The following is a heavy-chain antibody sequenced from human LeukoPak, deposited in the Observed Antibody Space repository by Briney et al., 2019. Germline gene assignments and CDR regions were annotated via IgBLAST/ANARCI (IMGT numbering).Heavy chain of an antibody. Sequence: PGGSLRLSCAASGFTFSSYWMSWVRQAPGKGLEWVSYISSSGSTIYYADSVKGRFTISRDNAKNSLYLQMNSLRAEDTAVYYCARDSNGPQGYYYGMDVWGQGTTVTVSS. D-gene: IGHD2/OR15-2a*01. J-gene: IGHJ6*02. V-gene: IGHV3-48*04. CDR1: GFTFSSYW. CDR3: ARDSNGPQGYYYGMDV. CDR2: ISSSGSTI.